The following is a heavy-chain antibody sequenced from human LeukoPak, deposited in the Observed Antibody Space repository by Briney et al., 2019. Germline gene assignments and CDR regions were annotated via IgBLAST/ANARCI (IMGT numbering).Heavy chain of an antibody. J-gene: IGHJ3*02. CDR2: IDPNSGGT. D-gene: IGHD3-10*01. Sequence: ASVKVSCKASGYTFTGYYMHWVRQAPGQGLEWMGWIDPNSGGTNYAQKFQGRVTMTRDTSISTAYMELSRLRSDDTAVYYCAGLLGGTMVRGVIYAFDIWGQGTMVTVSS. V-gene: IGHV1-2*02. CDR1: GYTFTGYY. CDR3: AGLLGGTMVRGVIYAFDI.